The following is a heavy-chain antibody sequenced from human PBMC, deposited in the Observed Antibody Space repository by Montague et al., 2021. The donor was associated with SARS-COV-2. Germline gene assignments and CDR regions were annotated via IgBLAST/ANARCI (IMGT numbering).Heavy chain of an antibody. V-gene: IGHV4-39*01. D-gene: IGHD3-16*01. J-gene: IGHJ5*02. CDR1: GDSISCGNCY. CDR2: IYNSGTT. Sequence: SETLSLTCTVSGDSISCGNCYWSWIRQPPGKGLEWIGTIYNSGTTYYNPSLKSRVTISIDTSKNQFSLKLTSVTAADTAVYYCARHRTYVNHSSDNCFHHWGQGALVTVSS. CDR3: ARHRTYVNHSSDNCFHH.